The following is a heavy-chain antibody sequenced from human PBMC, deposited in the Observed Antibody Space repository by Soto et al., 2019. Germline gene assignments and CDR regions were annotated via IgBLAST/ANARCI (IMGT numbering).Heavy chain of an antibody. CDR2: ISGSGGST. Sequence: EVQLLESGGGLVQPGGSLRLSCAASGFTFSSYAMSWVRQAPGKGLEWVSAISGSGGSTYYADSVKGRFTISRDNSQNTLYLQMNSLRAEDTAVYYCAKDKAWFGELFSYWGQGTLVTVSS. CDR3: AKDKAWFGELFSY. V-gene: IGHV3-23*01. CDR1: GFTFSSYA. J-gene: IGHJ4*02. D-gene: IGHD3-10*01.